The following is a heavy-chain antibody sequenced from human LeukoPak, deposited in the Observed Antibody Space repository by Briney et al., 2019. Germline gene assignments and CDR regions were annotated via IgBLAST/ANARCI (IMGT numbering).Heavy chain of an antibody. CDR1: GFTFDDYW. V-gene: IGHV3-7*03. CDR3: AQDRAWGSYAY. CDR2: INQDGSEK. D-gene: IGHD1-26*01. J-gene: IGHJ4*02. Sequence: GGSLRLSCGASGFTFDDYWMSWVRQAPGQGLEWVANINQDGSEKYYLDSAKGRFTISRDNARNSLYLQVNSLRAEDTAVYYCAQDRAWGSYAYWGQGALVTVSS.